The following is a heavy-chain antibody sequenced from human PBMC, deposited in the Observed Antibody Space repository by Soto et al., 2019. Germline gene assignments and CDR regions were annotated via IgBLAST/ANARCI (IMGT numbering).Heavy chain of an antibody. Sequence: PSETLSLTCTVSGDSISSGSAYWGWVRQPPGKGLEWIGSFDYSGNTHYNPSLKSRATISVDTSKNQFSLKLSSVTAADTAVYYCARLGTYYQSLGPWGPGTLVT. CDR3: ARLGTYYQSLGP. CDR2: FDYSGNT. J-gene: IGHJ5*02. D-gene: IGHD1-1*01. V-gene: IGHV4-39*01. CDR1: GDSISSGSAY.